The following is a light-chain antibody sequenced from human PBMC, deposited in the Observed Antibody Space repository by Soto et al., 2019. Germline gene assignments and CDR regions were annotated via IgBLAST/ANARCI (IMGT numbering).Light chain of an antibody. CDR1: QSVSSN. Sequence: EIVMTQSPVTLSVSPGERATLSCRASQSVSSNLAWYQQKPGQAPRLLIYGASTRATGIPARFSGSGSGTEFTLTISSLQSEDFAVYYWQQYNNWPPLTFGGGTKVEIK. J-gene: IGKJ4*01. CDR2: GAS. CDR3: QQYNNWPPLT. V-gene: IGKV3-15*01.